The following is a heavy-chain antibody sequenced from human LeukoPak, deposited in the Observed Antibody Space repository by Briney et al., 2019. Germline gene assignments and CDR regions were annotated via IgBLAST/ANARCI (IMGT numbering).Heavy chain of an antibody. Sequence: GGSLRLSCAASGFTFSSYEMNWVRQAPGKGLEWVSSISSSSSYIYYADSVKGRFTISRDNAKNSLYLQMNSLRAEDTAVYYCARQSGVVGAHAFDIWGQGTMVTVSS. J-gene: IGHJ3*02. CDR1: GFTFSSYE. CDR3: ARQSGVVGAHAFDI. D-gene: IGHD2-15*01. CDR2: ISSSSSYI. V-gene: IGHV3-21*01.